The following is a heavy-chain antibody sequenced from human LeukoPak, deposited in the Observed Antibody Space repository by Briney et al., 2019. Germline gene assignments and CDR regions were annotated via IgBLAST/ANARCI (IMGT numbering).Heavy chain of an antibody. CDR3: AKTLLGYCSSTICYYFDS. V-gene: IGHV3-23*01. CDR1: GFTFSSYA. CDR2: IGGSGGSI. J-gene: IGHJ4*02. Sequence: SGGSLRLSCAASGFTFSSYAMTWVRQAPGKGLEWVSAIGGSGGSIYYADSVKGRFTISRDNSKNTLYLQMNSLRAEDTAVYHCAKTLLGYCSSTICYYFDSWGQGTLVTVSS. D-gene: IGHD2-2*01.